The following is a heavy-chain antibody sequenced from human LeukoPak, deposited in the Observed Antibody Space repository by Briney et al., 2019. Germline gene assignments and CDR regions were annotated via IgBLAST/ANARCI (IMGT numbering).Heavy chain of an antibody. V-gene: IGHV4-34*01. D-gene: IGHD6-13*01. Sequence: PSETLSLTCAVYGGSFSGYYWSWIRQPPGKGLEWIGEINHSGSTNYNPSLKSRVTISVDTSKNQFSLKLSSVTAADTAVYYCARGRGYSSSWYRISQIGGPGIRAGYFDYWGQGTLVTVSS. CDR3: ARGRGYSSSWYRISQIGGPGIRAGYFDY. CDR1: GGSFSGYY. J-gene: IGHJ4*02. CDR2: INHSGST.